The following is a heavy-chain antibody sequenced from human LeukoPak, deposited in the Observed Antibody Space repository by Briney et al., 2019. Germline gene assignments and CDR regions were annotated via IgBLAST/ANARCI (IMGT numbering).Heavy chain of an antibody. J-gene: IGHJ4*02. CDR3: ARYNSMFRGVTTSDY. CDR2: SAYNGNT. CDR1: GYTFTNYG. V-gene: IGHV1-18*01. D-gene: IGHD3-10*01. Sequence: GASVKVSCKASGYTFTNYGFNWVRQAPGQGLEWMGNSAYNGNTNYAQKFQDRVTMTTDTSTSTAYMELRSLRSDDTAEYYCARYNSMFRGVTTSDYWGQGTLVTVSS.